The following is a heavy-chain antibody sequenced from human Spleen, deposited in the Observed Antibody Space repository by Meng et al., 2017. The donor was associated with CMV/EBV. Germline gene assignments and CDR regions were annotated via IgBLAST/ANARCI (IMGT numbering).Heavy chain of an antibody. CDR3: AREGRILEAFDM. D-gene: IGHD3-9*01. J-gene: IGHJ3*02. V-gene: IGHV4-34*01. Sequence: GSLRLSCAVYGGSFSGYYWSWIRQPPGKGLEWIGEINHSGSTNYNPSLKSRVTISVDTSKNQFSLKLSSVTAADTAVYYCAREGRILEAFDMWGQGTVVTVSS. CDR1: GGSFSGYY. CDR2: INHSGST.